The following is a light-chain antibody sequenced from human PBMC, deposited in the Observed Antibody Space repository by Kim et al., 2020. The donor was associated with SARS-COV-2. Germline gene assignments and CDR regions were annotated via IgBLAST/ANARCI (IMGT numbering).Light chain of an antibody. CDR1: SVRSYK. V-gene: IGLV3-19*01. Sequence: LGQTVRFTYQGVSVRSYKAGWYLQKPGQAPVLVIYGKNTRPSGIPDRFSGSSSGNTASLTITGAQAEDEADYYCNSRDSSGNHHYVFGTGTKVTVL. J-gene: IGLJ1*01. CDR2: GKN. CDR3: NSRDSSGNHHYV.